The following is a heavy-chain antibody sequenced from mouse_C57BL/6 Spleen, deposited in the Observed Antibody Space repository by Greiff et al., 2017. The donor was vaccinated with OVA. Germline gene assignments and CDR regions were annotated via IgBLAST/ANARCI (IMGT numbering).Heavy chain of an antibody. CDR1: GFTFSSYG. D-gene: IGHD3-2*02. Sequence: EVQRVESGGDLVKPGGSLKLSCAASGFTFSSYGMSWVRQTPDKRLEWVATISSGGSYTYYPDSVKGRFTISRDNAKNTLYLQMSSRKSEDTAMYYCARRSTAQAPFAYWGQGTLVTVSA. CDR3: ARRSTAQAPFAY. V-gene: IGHV5-6*01. CDR2: ISSGGSYT. J-gene: IGHJ3*01.